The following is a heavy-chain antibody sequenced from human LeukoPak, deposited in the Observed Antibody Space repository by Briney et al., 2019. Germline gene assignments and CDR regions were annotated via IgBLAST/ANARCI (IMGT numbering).Heavy chain of an antibody. D-gene: IGHD2-2*01. CDR1: GFTFSSYA. V-gene: IGHV3-23*01. J-gene: IGHJ5*02. CDR3: AKENIVVVPAADNWFDP. CDR2: ISGSGGST. Sequence: GGSLRLSCAASGFTFSSYAMSWVRQAPGKGLEWVSAISGSGGSTYYADSVKGRFTISRDNSKNTLYLQMNSLRAEDTAVYYCAKENIVVVPAADNWFDPWGQGTLVTVSS.